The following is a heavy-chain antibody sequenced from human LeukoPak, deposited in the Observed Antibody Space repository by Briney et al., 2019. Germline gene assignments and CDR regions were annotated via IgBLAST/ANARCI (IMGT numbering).Heavy chain of an antibody. CDR2: TYYRSKWYT. CDR1: GDSVSSNSTA. J-gene: IGHJ4*02. CDR3: ARAADARFY. D-gene: IGHD6-25*01. Sequence: SQTLSLTCAISGDSVSSNSTAWNWIRQSPSRGLEWLGKTYYRSKWYTDYAESVKGRITIYPDTSKNQFSLQLNSVTPEDTAVYYCARAADARFYWGQGTLVTVSS. V-gene: IGHV6-1*01.